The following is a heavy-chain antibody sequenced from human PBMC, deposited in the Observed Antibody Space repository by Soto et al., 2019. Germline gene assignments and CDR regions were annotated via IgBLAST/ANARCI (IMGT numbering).Heavy chain of an antibody. CDR2: IYYSGST. D-gene: IGHD3-3*01. J-gene: IGHJ5*02. Sequence: SETLSLTCAVSGYSISSSNWWGWIRQPPGKGLEWIGYIYYSGSTYYNPSLKSRVTMSVDTSKNQFSLKLSSVTAVDTAVYYCARSSIFGVTHNWFDPWGQGTLVTVSS. V-gene: IGHV4-28*01. CDR1: GYSISSSNW. CDR3: ARSSIFGVTHNWFDP.